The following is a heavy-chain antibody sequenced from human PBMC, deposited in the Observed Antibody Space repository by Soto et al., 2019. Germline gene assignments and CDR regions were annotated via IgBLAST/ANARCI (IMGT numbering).Heavy chain of an antibody. D-gene: IGHD3-22*01. CDR3: ARATYYYDSSGYYRPAFDI. Sequence: QLQLQESGSGLVKPSQTLSLTCAVSGGSISSGGYSWSWIRQPPGKGLEWIGYIYHSGSTYYNPSLTSRVTISVDRSKNQFSLKLSSVTAADTAVYYCARATYYYDSSGYYRPAFDIWGQGTMVTVSS. CDR1: GGSISSGGYS. J-gene: IGHJ3*02. V-gene: IGHV4-30-2*01. CDR2: IYHSGST.